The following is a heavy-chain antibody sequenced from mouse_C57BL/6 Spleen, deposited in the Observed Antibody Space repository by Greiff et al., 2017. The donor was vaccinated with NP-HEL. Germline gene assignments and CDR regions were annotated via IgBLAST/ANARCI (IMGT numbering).Heavy chain of an antibody. J-gene: IGHJ2*01. Sequence: DVQLVESGGGLVKPGGSLKLSCAASGFTFSSYAMSWVRQTPEKRLEWVATISDGGSYTYYPDNVKGRFTISRDNAKNNLYLQMSHLKSEDTAMYYCARLHFDYWGQGTTLTVSS. CDR3: ARLHFDY. CDR1: GFTFSSYA. CDR2: ISDGGSYT. V-gene: IGHV5-4*01.